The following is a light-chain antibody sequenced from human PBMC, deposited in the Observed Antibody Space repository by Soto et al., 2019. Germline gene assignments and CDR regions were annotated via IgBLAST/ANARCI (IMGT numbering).Light chain of an antibody. V-gene: IGKV3-15*01. CDR2: GAS. J-gene: IGKJ5*01. Sequence: ETVLTQSPGTLSLSPGERATLSCRASQSVSSNLAWYQQKPGQAPRLLMYGASTRATGIPARFSGSGSGTEFTLTISSLQSEDFAVYYCQQYHNWPPITFGQGTRLEIK. CDR3: QQYHNWPPIT. CDR1: QSVSSN.